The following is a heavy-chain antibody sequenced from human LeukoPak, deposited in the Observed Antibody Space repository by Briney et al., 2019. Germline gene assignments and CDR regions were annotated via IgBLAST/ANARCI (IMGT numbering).Heavy chain of an antibody. CDR2: IYSGGST. D-gene: IGHD6-6*01. Sequence: GGSLRLSCAASGFTFSSSWMSWVRQAPGKGLEWVSVIYSGGSTYYADSVKGRFTISRDNSKNTLYLQMNSLRAEDTAVYYCARDRSSYCDYWGQGTLVTVSS. J-gene: IGHJ4*02. CDR1: GFTFSSSW. V-gene: IGHV3-66*01. CDR3: ARDRSSYCDY.